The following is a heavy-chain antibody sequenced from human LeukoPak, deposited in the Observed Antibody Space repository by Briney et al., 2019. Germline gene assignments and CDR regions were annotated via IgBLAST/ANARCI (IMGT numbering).Heavy chain of an antibody. V-gene: IGHV3-7*01. D-gene: IGHD2-2*01. CDR3: ARDRAKGYCSSTSCPLDY. J-gene: IGHJ4*02. Sequence: GGSLRLSCAASGFTFSSYWMSWVRQAPGKGLEWVANPKQDGSEKYYVDSVKGRFTISRDNAKNSLYLQMNSLRAEDTAVYYCARDRAKGYCSSTSCPLDYWGQGTLVTVSS. CDR2: PKQDGSEK. CDR1: GFTFSSYW.